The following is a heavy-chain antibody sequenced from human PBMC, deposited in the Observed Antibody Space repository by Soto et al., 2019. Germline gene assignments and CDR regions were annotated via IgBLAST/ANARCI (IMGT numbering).Heavy chain of an antibody. CDR1: GNSFTSYT. CDR3: ARDPVLDN. Sequence: ASVKVSCKASGNSFTSYTIHWIRQAPGQRLEWMGWISGGSGKTKYSQKFQDRVTITRDTSANTACVELSSLRSEDTAVYYCARDPVLDNWGQATPVTVS. V-gene: IGHV1-3*01. J-gene: IGHJ4*02. D-gene: IGHD4-17*01. CDR2: ISGGSGKT.